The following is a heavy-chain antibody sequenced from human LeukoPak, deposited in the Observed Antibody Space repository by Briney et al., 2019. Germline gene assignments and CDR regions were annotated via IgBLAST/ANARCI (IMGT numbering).Heavy chain of an antibody. CDR3: AIGWGIAAAGTGVFDY. V-gene: IGHV4-34*01. CDR2: INHSGST. D-gene: IGHD6-13*01. CDR1: GGSFSGYY. J-gene: IGHJ4*02. Sequence: SETRSLTCAVYGGSFSGYYWSWIRQPPGKGLEWIGEINHSGSTNYNPSLKSRVTISVDTSKNQFSLKLSSVTAADTAVYYCAIGWGIAAAGTGVFDYWGQGTLVTVSS.